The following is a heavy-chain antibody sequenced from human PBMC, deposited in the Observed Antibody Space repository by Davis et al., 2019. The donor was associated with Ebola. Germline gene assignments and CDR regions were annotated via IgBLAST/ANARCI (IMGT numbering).Heavy chain of an antibody. V-gene: IGHV1-3*01. CDR2: INPHNGNT. D-gene: IGHD1-1*01. Sequence: ASVKVSCKASGYTFTGYAMHWVRQAPGQRLEWMGWINPHNGNTNYAQNVQGRVTMTTDTSTSTAYMEVGSLRSDDTAVYYCARAQFPTTSDHWGQGTLVTVSS. CDR1: GYTFTGYA. CDR3: ARAQFPTTSDH. J-gene: IGHJ4*02.